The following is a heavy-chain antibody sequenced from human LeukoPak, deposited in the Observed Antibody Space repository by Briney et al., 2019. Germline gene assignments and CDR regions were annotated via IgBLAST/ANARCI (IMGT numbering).Heavy chain of an antibody. Sequence: GASVKVSCKASGYTFTDYYMHWVRQAPGQGLEWMGWIKPNSGGTNYAPKFQGRVTMTRDTSISTAHMELSSLRSDDTAVYFCARASYCGGGCYYYFDFWGQGTLVTVSS. V-gene: IGHV1-2*02. J-gene: IGHJ4*02. CDR3: ARASYCGGGCYYYFDF. D-gene: IGHD2-21*02. CDR1: GYTFTDYY. CDR2: IKPNSGGT.